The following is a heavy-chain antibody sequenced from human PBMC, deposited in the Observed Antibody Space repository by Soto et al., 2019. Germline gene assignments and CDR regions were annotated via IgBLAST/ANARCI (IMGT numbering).Heavy chain of an antibody. Sequence: QVQLQESGPGLVKPSETLSLTCTVSGGSVSSGSYYWSWIRQPPGKGLEWIGYIYYSGSTNYNPSLKSRVTISVDTSKNQFSLKLSSVTAADTAVYYCARVLYYGMDVWGQGTTVTVSS. V-gene: IGHV4-61*01. CDR2: IYYSGST. CDR3: ARVLYYGMDV. CDR1: GGSVSSGSYY. J-gene: IGHJ6*02. D-gene: IGHD2-15*01.